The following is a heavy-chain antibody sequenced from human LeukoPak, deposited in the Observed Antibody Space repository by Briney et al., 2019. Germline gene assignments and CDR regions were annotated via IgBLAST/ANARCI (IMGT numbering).Heavy chain of an antibody. J-gene: IGHJ4*02. D-gene: IGHD1-1*01. V-gene: IGHV3-74*01. Sequence: EGSLRLSCAASGFTFSSYWMHWVRQAPGKGLVWVSRIKSDGTSTTYADSVKGRFTISRDNAKNTLYLQMNSLRAEDTAVYYCARERKYDSNFDFWGQGTLVTVSS. CDR3: ARERKYDSNFDF. CDR1: GFTFSSYW. CDR2: IKSDGTST.